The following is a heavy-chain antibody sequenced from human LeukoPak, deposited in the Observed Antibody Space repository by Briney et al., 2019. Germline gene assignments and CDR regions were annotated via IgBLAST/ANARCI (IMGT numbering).Heavy chain of an antibody. V-gene: IGHV3-30-3*01. Sequence: PGGSLRLSCAASGFSFSSYAMHWVRQAPGKGLEWVAVISYDGSNKYYADSVKGRFTISRDNSKNTLYLQMNGLRAEDTAVYYCARGSKTNWFDPWGQGTLVTVSS. CDR3: ARGSKTNWFDP. CDR1: GFSFSSYA. J-gene: IGHJ5*02. CDR2: ISYDGSNK.